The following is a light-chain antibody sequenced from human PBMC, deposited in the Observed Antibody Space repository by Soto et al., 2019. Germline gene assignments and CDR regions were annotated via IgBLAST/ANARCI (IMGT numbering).Light chain of an antibody. CDR3: CSYAGSYTVV. Sequence: QSALTQPRSVSGSPGQSGTISCTGTSSDVGGYNYVSWYQQHPGKAPKLMIYDVSKRPSGVPDRFSGSKSGNTASLTISGLHAEDEADYYCCSYAGSYTVVFGGGTKLTVL. J-gene: IGLJ2*01. CDR1: SSDVGGYNY. CDR2: DVS. V-gene: IGLV2-11*01.